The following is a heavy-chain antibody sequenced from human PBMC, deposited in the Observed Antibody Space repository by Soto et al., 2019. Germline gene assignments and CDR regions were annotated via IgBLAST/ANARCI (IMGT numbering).Heavy chain of an antibody. J-gene: IGHJ4*02. D-gene: IGHD6-19*01. CDR1: GFTFSSYA. Sequence: GGSLRLSCAASGFTFSSYAMSWVRQAPGKGLEWVSAISGSGGSTYYADSVKGRFTISRDNSKNTLYLQMNSLRAEDTAVYYCAKTRGYSSGWSQVLFDYWGQGTLVTVS. CDR3: AKTRGYSSGWSQVLFDY. V-gene: IGHV3-23*01. CDR2: ISGSGGST.